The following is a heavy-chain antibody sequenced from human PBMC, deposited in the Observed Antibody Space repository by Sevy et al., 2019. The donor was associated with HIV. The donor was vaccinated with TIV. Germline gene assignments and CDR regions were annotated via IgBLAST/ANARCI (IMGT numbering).Heavy chain of an antibody. CDR1: GFTFTSSA. D-gene: IGHD1-26*01. J-gene: IGHJ4*02. Sequence: ASVKVSCKASGFTFTSSAVQWVRQARGQRLEWIGWIVVGSGNTNYAQKFQERVTITRDMSTSTAYMELSSLRSEDTAVYYCAVVSLYRVGAADYFDYWGQGTLVTVSS. CDR2: IVVGSGNT. CDR3: AVVSLYRVGAADYFDY. V-gene: IGHV1-58*01.